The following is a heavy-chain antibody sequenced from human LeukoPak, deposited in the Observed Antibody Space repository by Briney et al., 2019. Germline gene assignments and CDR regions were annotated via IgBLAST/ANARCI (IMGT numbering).Heavy chain of an antibody. V-gene: IGHV3-23*01. CDR2: ISGGTT. J-gene: IGHJ3*02. CDR3: ARDPNGDYIGAFEI. CDR1: GFTFSSYA. D-gene: IGHD4-17*01. Sequence: GGSLRLSCAASGFTFSSYAMMWLRQAPGKGLEWVSAISGGTTLYADSVKGWFTISRDNSKNTLYLQMSSLRVEDTAVYYCARDPNGDYIGAFEIWGQGTMVTVSS.